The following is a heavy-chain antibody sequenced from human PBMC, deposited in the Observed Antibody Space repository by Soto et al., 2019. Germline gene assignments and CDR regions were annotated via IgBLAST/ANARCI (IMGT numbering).Heavy chain of an antibody. CDR3: ARDSEFGVVINYYYYYGMDV. V-gene: IGHV3-21*01. D-gene: IGHD3-3*01. CDR2: ISSSSSYI. Sequence: GGSLRLSCASSGFTFSSYSMNWVRQAPGKGLEWVSSISSSSSYIYYADSVKGRFTISRDNAKNSLYLQMNSLRAEDTAVYYCARDSEFGVVINYYYYYGMDVWGQGTTVTVSS. J-gene: IGHJ6*02. CDR1: GFTFSSYS.